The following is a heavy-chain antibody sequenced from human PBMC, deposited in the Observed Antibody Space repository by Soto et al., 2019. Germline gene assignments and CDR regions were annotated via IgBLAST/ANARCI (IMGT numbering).Heavy chain of an antibody. CDR3: ARGRGSTGYLGREHYFDY. D-gene: IGHD3-16*01. J-gene: IGHJ4*02. CDR2: IYIGGNT. CDR1: GFSVTNNY. Sequence: EVQMVESGGGVVQPGGSLRLSCAASGFSVTNNYMNWVRQAPGKGLEWVSIIYIGGNTYYADSVKDRFTISREDSKKTLYLQMDSLRPEDTAVYFCARGRGSTGYLGREHYFDYWGQGTLVTVSP. V-gene: IGHV3-66*01.